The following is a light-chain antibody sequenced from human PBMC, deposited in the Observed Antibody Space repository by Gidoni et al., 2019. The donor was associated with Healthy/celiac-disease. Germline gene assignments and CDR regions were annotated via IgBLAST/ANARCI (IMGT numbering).Light chain of an antibody. Sequence: DIQMTQSLSTLSASVGDRVTITCRASQSISSWLAWYQQKPGKAPKLLIYKASSLESGVPSRFSGSGSGTEFTLTISSLQPDDFATYYCQQYNSYHMCSFGQXTKLEIK. CDR3: QQYNSYHMCS. V-gene: IGKV1-5*03. CDR1: QSISSW. J-gene: IGKJ2*04. CDR2: KAS.